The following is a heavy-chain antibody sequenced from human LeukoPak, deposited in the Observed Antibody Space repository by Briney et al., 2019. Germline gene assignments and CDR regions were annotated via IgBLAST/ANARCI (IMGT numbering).Heavy chain of an antibody. Sequence: GESLKISCKGSGYSFTSYWIGWGRQMPGKGLEGMEIIYPGDSDTRYSPSFQAQSTISATKSSTPPSLQWSSLNASDTAMYYCARCLGYSYGPFDYWGQGTLVTVSS. CDR1: GYSFTSYW. CDR3: ARCLGYSYGPFDY. CDR2: IYPGDSDT. V-gene: IGHV5-51*01. D-gene: IGHD5-18*01. J-gene: IGHJ4*02.